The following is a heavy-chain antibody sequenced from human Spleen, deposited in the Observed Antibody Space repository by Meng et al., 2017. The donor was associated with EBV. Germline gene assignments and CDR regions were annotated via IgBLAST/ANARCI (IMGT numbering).Heavy chain of an antibody. V-gene: IGHV1-18*01. CDR3: ARDVYSGYDRLGY. CDR2: ISPYNGNT. D-gene: IGHD5-12*01. J-gene: IGHJ4*02. Sequence: QVRLGQDGAEVGKPGASVKVSCKAFGYTFNNFGISWVRQSSGQGLEWMGWISPYNGNTVYAQKLQGRVSMTTDTSTNTAYMELWSLRSDDTAVYYCARDVYSGYDRLGYWGQGTLVTVSS. CDR1: GYTFNNFG.